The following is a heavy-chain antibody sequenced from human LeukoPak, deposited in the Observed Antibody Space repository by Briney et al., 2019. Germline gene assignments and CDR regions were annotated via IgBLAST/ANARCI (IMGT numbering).Heavy chain of an antibody. V-gene: IGHV3-21*01. CDR2: ISSSSSYI. J-gene: IGHJ4*02. CDR3: ARENYYDSSGYYFDY. CDR1: GFTVSSNY. D-gene: IGHD3-22*01. Sequence: PGGSLRLSCAASGFTVSSNYMSWVRQAPGKGLEWVSSISSSSSYIYYADSVKGRFTISRDNAKNSLYLQMNSLRTEDTAVYYCARENYYDSSGYYFDYWGQGTLVTVSS.